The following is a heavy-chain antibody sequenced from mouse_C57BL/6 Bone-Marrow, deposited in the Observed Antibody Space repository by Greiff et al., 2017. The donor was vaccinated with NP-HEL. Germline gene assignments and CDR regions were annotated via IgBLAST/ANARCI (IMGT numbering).Heavy chain of an antibody. Sequence: VQLKESGPGLVAPSQSLSITCTVSGFSLTSSGVDWVRQPPGKGLEWLGVIWGGGSTNYTSARMSRRGISKDNSKSQVFLKMNSLQTDDTAMYYAANLSDGYYAMDYWGQGTSVTVSS. J-gene: IGHJ4*01. V-gene: IGHV2-9*01. CDR1: GFSLTSSG. D-gene: IGHD2-3*01. CDR3: ANLSDGYYAMDY. CDR2: IWGGGST.